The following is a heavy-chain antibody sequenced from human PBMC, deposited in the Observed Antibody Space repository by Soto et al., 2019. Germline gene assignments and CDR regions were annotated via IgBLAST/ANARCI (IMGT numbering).Heavy chain of an antibody. CDR3: ARPIAAAGLSSYSMAV. CDR2: TSNDERNK. D-gene: IGHD6-13*01. Sequence: QVQLVESGGGVVQPGRSLRLSYAASGFTFTTYGMHWVRQARGKGLEWVAVTSNDERNKYYADSVKGRFTITRDNSKNTLDLQMNSLRAEDTVVYYCARPIAAAGLSSYSMAVWGQGTTVTVS. J-gene: IGHJ6*02. V-gene: IGHV3-30*03. CDR1: GFTFTTYG.